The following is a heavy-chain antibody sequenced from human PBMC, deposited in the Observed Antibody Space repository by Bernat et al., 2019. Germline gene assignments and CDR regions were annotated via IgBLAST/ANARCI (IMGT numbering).Heavy chain of an antibody. CDR2: INHSGST. J-gene: IGHJ4*02. Sequence: QVQLQQWGAGLLKPSETLSLTCAVYGGSFSGYYWSWIRQPPGKGLEWIGEINHSGSTNYNPSLKSRVTISVDTSKNQFSLKLSSVTAADTAVYYCARNRVAVAAALGYWGQGTLVTVSS. D-gene: IGHD6-19*01. CDR1: GGSFSGYY. CDR3: ARNRVAVAAALGY. V-gene: IGHV4-34*01.